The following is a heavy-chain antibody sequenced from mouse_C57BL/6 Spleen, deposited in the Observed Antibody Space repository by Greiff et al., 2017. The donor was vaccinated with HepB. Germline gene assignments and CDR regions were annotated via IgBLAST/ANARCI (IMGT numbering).Heavy chain of an antibody. V-gene: IGHV7-3*01. D-gene: IGHD2-3*01. Sequence: EVKLVESGGGLVQPGGSLSLSCAASGFTFTDYYMSWVRQPPGKALEWLGFIRNKANGYTTEYSASVKGRFTISRDNSQSILYLQMNALRAEDSATYYCARSDGYYPRYYAMDYWGQGTSVTVSS. CDR3: ARSDGYYPRYYAMDY. CDR2: IRNKANGYTT. CDR1: GFTFTDYY. J-gene: IGHJ4*01.